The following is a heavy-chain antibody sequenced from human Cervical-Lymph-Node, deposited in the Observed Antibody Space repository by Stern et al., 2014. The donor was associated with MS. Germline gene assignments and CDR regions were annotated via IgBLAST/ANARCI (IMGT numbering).Heavy chain of an antibody. CDR3: AQEHHGGNFVY. CDR2: IVPVFDKA. J-gene: IGHJ4*02. Sequence: QLVQSGAEVKKPGSSVKGSCKASGDTFSRNAMSWVRQAPGQGLEWMGAIVPVFDKANYAQQFQGRVTITADESTRTAYMELRSLRSQDTAVYYCAQEHHGGNFVYWGQGTLVTVSS. D-gene: IGHD4-23*01. V-gene: IGHV1-69*01. CDR1: GDTFSRNA.